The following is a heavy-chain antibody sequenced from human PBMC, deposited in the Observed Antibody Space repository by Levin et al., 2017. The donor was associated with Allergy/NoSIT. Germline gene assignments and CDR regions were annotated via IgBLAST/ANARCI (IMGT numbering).Heavy chain of an antibody. CDR3: ARDECAWFGECYGMDV. Sequence: LRLSCTVSGASINRGNYYWSWIRQQSGTGLEWIGFISYTGSAYYNPSLESRLTMSLDTSKNQFSLKMTSVTVADTAVYYCARDECAWFGECYGMDVWGHGTTVAVSS. J-gene: IGHJ6*02. V-gene: IGHV4-31*03. CDR2: ISYTGSA. CDR1: GASINRGNYY. D-gene: IGHD3-10*01.